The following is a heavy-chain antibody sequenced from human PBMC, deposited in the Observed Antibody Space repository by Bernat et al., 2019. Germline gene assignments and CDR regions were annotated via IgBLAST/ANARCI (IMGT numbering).Heavy chain of an antibody. CDR3: ARDLLFDMTTVTNYGMDV. Sequence: EVQLVESGGGLVQPGGSLRLSCAASGFTVSSNYMSWVRQAPGKGLEWVSVIYSGGSTYYADSVKGRFTISRDNSKNTLYLQMNSLRAEDTAVYYCARDLLFDMTTVTNYGMDVWGQGTTVTVSS. CDR1: GFTVSSNY. D-gene: IGHD4-17*01. J-gene: IGHJ6*02. CDR2: IYSGGST. V-gene: IGHV3-66*01.